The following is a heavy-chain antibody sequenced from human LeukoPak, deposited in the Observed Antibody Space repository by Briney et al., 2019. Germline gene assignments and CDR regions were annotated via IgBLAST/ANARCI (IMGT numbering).Heavy chain of an antibody. J-gene: IGHJ3*02. Sequence: SETLSLTCTVSGGSISSSSYYWGWIRQPPGKGLEWIGSIYYSGSTYYNPSLKSRVTISVDTSKNQFSLKLSSVTAADTAVYYCARDRGYYGSGSYYGGGAFDIWGQGTMVTVSS. CDR3: ARDRGYYGSGSYYGGGAFDI. CDR1: GGSISSSSYY. D-gene: IGHD3-10*01. CDR2: IYYSGST. V-gene: IGHV4-39*07.